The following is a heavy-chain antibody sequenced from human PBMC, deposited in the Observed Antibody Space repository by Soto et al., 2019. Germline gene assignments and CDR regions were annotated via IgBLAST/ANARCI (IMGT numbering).Heavy chain of an antibody. CDR3: ARGWGDDSTDYYYAY. V-gene: IGHV1-69*01. CDR1: GGSFNRHT. Sequence: QVQLVQSGAEVRKPGSSVRVSCKASGGSFNRHTISWVRQAPGQGLEWMGGFIPIFGTANHAQKFQGRVTIIADESTSTVYMELSSLRSDDTAIYYYARGWGDDSTDYYYAYWGQGTLVIVSS. D-gene: IGHD3-22*01. CDR2: FIPIFGTA. J-gene: IGHJ4*02.